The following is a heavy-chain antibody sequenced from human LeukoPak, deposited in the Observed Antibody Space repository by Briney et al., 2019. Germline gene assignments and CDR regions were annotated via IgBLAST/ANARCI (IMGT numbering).Heavy chain of an antibody. CDR2: FDPEDGET. V-gene: IGHV1-24*01. CDR1: GYTLTELS. CDR3: ARGHCSSTSCSSRYYYYMDV. Sequence: ASVKVSCKVSGYTLTELSMHWVRQAPGKGLEWMGGFDPEDGETIYAQKFQGRVTMTEDTSTDTAYMELSSLRSEDTAVYYCARGHCSSTSCSSRYYYYMDVWGKGTTVTVSS. D-gene: IGHD2-2*01. J-gene: IGHJ6*03.